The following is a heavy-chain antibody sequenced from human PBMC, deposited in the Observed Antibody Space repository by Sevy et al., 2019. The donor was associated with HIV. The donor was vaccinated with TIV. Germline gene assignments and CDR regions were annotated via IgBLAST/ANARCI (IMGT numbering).Heavy chain of an antibody. D-gene: IGHD4-4*01. Sequence: SETLSLTCTVSGDSVRSTSHSWGWIRQPPGKELEWIATIYYTGTIYYNPSIKSRVTISVDTSKNQFSLKLNSMTAADTAVYYCARHQGTWLQFALDYWGQGTLVTVSS. CDR1: GDSVRSTSHS. J-gene: IGHJ4*02. CDR3: ARHQGTWLQFALDY. V-gene: IGHV4-39*01. CDR2: IYYTGTI.